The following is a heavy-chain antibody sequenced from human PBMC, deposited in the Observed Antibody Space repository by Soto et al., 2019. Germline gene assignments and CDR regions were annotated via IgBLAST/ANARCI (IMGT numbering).Heavy chain of an antibody. V-gene: IGHV3-23*04. CDR2: ISGSGGST. Sequence: VQLVESWGGLVKPGGSLRLSCAASGFTFSSYAMSWVRQAPGKGLECVSAISGSGGSTYYADSVKGRFTISRDNSKNARDLQMNSLSAEDTAVYYCAKVIFNSGWYKPGYYFDYWGQGPLVTVSS. D-gene: IGHD6-19*01. J-gene: IGHJ4*02. CDR3: AKVIFNSGWYKPGYYFDY. CDR1: GFTFSSYA.